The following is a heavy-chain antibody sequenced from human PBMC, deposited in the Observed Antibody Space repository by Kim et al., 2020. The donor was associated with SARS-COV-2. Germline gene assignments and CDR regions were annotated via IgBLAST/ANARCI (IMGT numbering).Heavy chain of an antibody. V-gene: IGHV3-33*01. CDR2: K. J-gene: IGHJ6*02. Sequence: KYYADSVKGRFSITGDNSKSTLYLQMNSLRAEDTAVYYCARTPSYYYGMDVWGQGTTVTVSS. CDR3: ARTPSYYYGMDV.